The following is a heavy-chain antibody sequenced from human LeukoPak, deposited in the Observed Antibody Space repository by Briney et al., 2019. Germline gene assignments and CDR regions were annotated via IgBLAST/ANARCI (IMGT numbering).Heavy chain of an antibody. V-gene: IGHV3-30*14. Sequence: GGSLRLSCAASGFTFSSYAMHWVRQAPGKGLEWVALISYDGSINDYADSVKGRFTSSRDNSKNTLYLQMNSLRAEDTAVYYCARESRGIAAAGFDYWGQGTLVTVSS. D-gene: IGHD6-13*01. CDR1: GFTFSSYA. CDR3: ARESRGIAAAGFDY. CDR2: ISYDGSIN. J-gene: IGHJ4*02.